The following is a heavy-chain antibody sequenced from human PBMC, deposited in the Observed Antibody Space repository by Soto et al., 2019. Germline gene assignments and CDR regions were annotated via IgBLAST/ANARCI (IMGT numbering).Heavy chain of an antibody. CDR3: AREAFGELFDY. CDR1: GFTFSSYW. J-gene: IGHJ4*02. D-gene: IGHD3-10*01. CDR2: IKQDGSEK. Sequence: EVQLVESGGGLVQPGGSLRLSCAASGFTFSSYWMSWVRQAPGKGLAWVANIKQDGSEKYYVDSVKGGFTISRDNAKNSLYLQMNSLRAEETAVYYCAREAFGELFDYWGQGTLVTVSS. V-gene: IGHV3-7*03.